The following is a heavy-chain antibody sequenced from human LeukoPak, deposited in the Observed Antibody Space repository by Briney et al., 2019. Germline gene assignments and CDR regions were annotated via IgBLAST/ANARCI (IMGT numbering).Heavy chain of an antibody. D-gene: IGHD4-17*01. CDR1: GLTFSNYA. Sequence: GESLKISCAVSGLTFSNYAMTWVRQSPGRGLEWVSSIRAGGRYTEYADSVRGRFTISRDNSKNMLYLQMSSLRAEDTAVYYCSRDPNGDYIGAFDFQRWGQGTLVTVSS. J-gene: IGHJ1*01. CDR3: SRDPNGDYIGAFDFQR. V-gene: IGHV3-23*01. CDR2: IRAGGRYT.